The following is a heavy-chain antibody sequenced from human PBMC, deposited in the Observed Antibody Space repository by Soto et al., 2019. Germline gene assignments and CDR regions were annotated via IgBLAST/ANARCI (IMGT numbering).Heavy chain of an antibody. CDR1: GYTFTRNW. J-gene: IGHJ3*01. D-gene: IGHD2-21*02. CDR3: ATPGGRDFNAFDV. Sequence: GESLKISCKGSGYTFTRNWIGWVRQMPGKGLEWMGIIFPIDSDTRYSPSSQGQVTISADNSISTAYLQWSSLKASDTAIYYCATPGGRDFNAFDVWGRRKMVTVSS. CDR2: IFPIDSDT. V-gene: IGHV5-51*01.